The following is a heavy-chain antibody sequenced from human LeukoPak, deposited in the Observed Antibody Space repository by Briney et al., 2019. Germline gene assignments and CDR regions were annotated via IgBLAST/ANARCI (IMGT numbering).Heavy chain of an antibody. Sequence: PSETLSLTCTVSGGSISSYYWSWIRQPRGKGLEWIGYFYYSGSTNYNPSLESRVTISVDTSKNQLSLKLSSVTAADTAVYYCARGLGGSSGCFGYWGQGTLVTVSS. J-gene: IGHJ4*02. V-gene: IGHV4-59*01. CDR3: ARGLGGSSGCFGY. CDR1: GGSISSYY. D-gene: IGHD6-19*01. CDR2: FYYSGST.